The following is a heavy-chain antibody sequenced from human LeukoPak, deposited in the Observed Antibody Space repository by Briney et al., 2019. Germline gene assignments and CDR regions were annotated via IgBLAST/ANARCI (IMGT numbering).Heavy chain of an antibody. J-gene: IGHJ4*02. CDR3: ARSVPSRYDYVTTFDY. D-gene: IGHD3-16*01. CDR2: ITGDGTTT. CDR1: GFPFSINA. Sequence: PGGSLRLSCAASGFPFSINAMTWVRQAPGEGLECVSAITGDGTTTYYADSVRGRFTISRDNSKNTLYLQMNGLGAEDTAVYYCARSVPSRYDYVTTFDYWGQGTLVTVSS. V-gene: IGHV3-23*01.